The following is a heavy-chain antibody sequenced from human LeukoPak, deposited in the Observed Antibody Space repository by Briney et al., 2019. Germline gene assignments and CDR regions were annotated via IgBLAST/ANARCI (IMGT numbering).Heavy chain of an antibody. CDR2: ISGSGGST. CDR3: AKQKSFWSGYYTSDY. J-gene: IGHJ4*02. Sequence: PGGSLRLSCAASGFTFSSYAMSWVRQAPGKGLEWVSAISGSGGSTCYADSVKGRFTISRDNSKNTLYLQMNSLRAEDTAVYYCAKQKSFWSGYYTSDYWGQGTLVTVSS. D-gene: IGHD3-3*01. V-gene: IGHV3-23*01. CDR1: GFTFSSYA.